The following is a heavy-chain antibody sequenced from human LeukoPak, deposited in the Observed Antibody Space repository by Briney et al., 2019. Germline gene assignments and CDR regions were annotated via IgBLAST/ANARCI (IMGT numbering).Heavy chain of an antibody. Sequence: GGSLRLSCAVSGLTFSSYGMHWVRQAPGKGLEWVAVIWYDGSNKYYADSVKGRFTISRDNSKNTLYLQMNSLRAEDTAVYYCAREGRCGGDCYYDYWGQGTLVTVSS. CDR1: GLTFSSYG. CDR2: IWYDGSNK. D-gene: IGHD2-21*02. J-gene: IGHJ4*02. V-gene: IGHV3-33*08. CDR3: AREGRCGGDCYYDY.